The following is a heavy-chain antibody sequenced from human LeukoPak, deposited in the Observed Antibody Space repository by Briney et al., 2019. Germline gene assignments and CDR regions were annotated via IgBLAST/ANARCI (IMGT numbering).Heavy chain of an antibody. CDR1: GFTFSTAS. CDR3: ARSSGWWSLDY. D-gene: IGHD6-19*01. V-gene: IGHV3-23*01. J-gene: IGHJ4*02. Sequence: GGSLRLSCAASGFTFSTASLHWVRQAPGRGLEWVSAFDTGFGTYYPDSLKGRFTISRDNSKNTLFLQTNSLRADDTAVYYCARSSGWWSLDYWGQGTLVTVSS. CDR2: FDTGFGT.